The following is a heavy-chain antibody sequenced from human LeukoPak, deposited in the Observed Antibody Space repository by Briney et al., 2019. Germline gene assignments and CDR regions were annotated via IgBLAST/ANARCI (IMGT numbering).Heavy chain of an antibody. V-gene: IGHV4-4*07. CDR1: GGSFSGYY. D-gene: IGHD3-10*01. Sequence: SETLSLTCAVYGGSFSGYYWSWIRQPAGKGLEWIGRIYTSGSTNYNPSLKSRVTMSVDTSKNQFSLKLSSVTAADTAVYYCAREGITMVRGDLNDWFDPWGQGTLVTVSS. CDR2: IYTSGST. J-gene: IGHJ5*02. CDR3: AREGITMVRGDLNDWFDP.